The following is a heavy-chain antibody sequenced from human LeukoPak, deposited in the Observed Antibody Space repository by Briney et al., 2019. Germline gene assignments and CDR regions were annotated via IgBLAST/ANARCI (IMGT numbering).Heavy chain of an antibody. CDR2: IWYDGKHQ. CDR1: GFTFSNYG. V-gene: IGHV3-33*06. CDR3: AKGPTQVLRFLRDGKTYYMDV. D-gene: IGHD3-3*01. J-gene: IGHJ6*03. Sequence: PGGSLRLSCAASGFTFSNYGMHWVRQAPGRGLECVAVIWYDGKHQYYADSVKGRFNISRENPKNMLYLQMNSLRVEDTAVYYCAKGPTQVLRFLRDGKTYYMDVWGKGTSVLVSS.